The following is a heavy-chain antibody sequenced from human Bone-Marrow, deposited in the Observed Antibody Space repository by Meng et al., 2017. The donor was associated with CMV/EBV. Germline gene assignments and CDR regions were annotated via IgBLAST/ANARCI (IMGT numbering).Heavy chain of an antibody. CDR2: INHSGST. V-gene: IGHV4-34*01. Sequence: SETLSLTCAVYGGSFSGYYWSWIRQPPGKGLEWIGEINHSGSTYYNPSLKSRVTISVDTSKNQFSLKLSSVTAADTAVYYCARRAIVVVPAAWGGSYYFDYWGQGTLVTVSS. CDR3: ARRAIVVVPAAWGGSYYFDY. D-gene: IGHD2-2*01. J-gene: IGHJ4*02. CDR1: GGSFSGYY.